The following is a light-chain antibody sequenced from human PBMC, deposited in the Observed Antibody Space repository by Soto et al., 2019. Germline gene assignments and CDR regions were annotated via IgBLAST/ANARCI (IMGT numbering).Light chain of an antibody. CDR2: AAS. V-gene: IGKV1-8*01. CDR1: QSISSY. J-gene: IGKJ4*01. CDR3: QQYYSYPLT. Sequence: AIRMTQSPSSFSASTGDRVTITCRASQSISSYLAWYQQKPGKSPKLLIYAASTLQSGVPSRFSGSGSGTDFTLTISCLQSEDFATYYCQQYYSYPLTFGGGTKVEIK.